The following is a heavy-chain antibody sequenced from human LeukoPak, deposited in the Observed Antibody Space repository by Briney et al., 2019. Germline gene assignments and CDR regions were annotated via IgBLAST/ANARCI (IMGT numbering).Heavy chain of an antibody. CDR2: INSDGINT. CDR3: AMKAVPRPRLYDAFDF. D-gene: IGHD2-2*02. Sequence: PGGSLRLSCAASGFTFSNYWMHWVRQAPGKGLVWVSRINSDGINTSYADSVKGRFTISRDNAKNTLNLQMNSLRADDTAVYYCAMKAVPRPRLYDAFDFWGQGTVVTVSS. V-gene: IGHV3-74*01. CDR1: GFTFSNYW. J-gene: IGHJ3*01.